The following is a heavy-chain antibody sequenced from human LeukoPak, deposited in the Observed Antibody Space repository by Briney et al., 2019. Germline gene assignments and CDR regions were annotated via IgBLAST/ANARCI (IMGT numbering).Heavy chain of an antibody. V-gene: IGHV3-23*01. Sequence: GVSLRLSCAASRFSFSTYAMSWVRQAPGKGLEWVLTISDSGESTYYADSVKGRFTISRDNSKNTVYLQMNSLRVEDTAVYYCAKSHSVGYRGYFDYWGQGTLVTVSS. CDR2: ISDSGEST. D-gene: IGHD5-12*01. J-gene: IGHJ4*02. CDR3: AKSHSVGYRGYFDY. CDR1: RFSFSTYA.